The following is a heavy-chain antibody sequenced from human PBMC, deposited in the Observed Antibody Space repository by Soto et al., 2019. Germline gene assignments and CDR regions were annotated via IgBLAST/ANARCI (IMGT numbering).Heavy chain of an antibody. CDR1: GFTFDDYA. CDR3: AKDMLIAASLYYYGMDV. D-gene: IGHD6-25*01. J-gene: IGHJ6*02. V-gene: IGHV3-43D*04. Sequence: GGSLRLSCAASGFTFDDYAMHWVRQAPGKGLEWVSLISWDGGSTYYADSVKGRFTISRDNNKNSLYLQMNSLRAEDTALYYCAKDMLIAASLYYYGMDVWGQGTTVTVSS. CDR2: ISWDGGST.